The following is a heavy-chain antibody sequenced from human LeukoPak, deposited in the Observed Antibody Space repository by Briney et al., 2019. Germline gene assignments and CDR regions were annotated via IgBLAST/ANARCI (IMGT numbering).Heavy chain of an antibody. V-gene: IGHV4-4*07. CDR1: GGSISSYY. CDR3: ARGRVIAAAGKGYSDY. CDR2: IYTSGST. D-gene: IGHD6-13*01. J-gene: IGHJ4*02. Sequence: SETLSLTCTVSGGSISSYYWSWIRQPAGKGLEWIGRIYTSGSTNYNPSLKSRVTMSVDTSKNQFSLKLSSVTAADTAVYYCARGRVIAAAGKGYSDYWGQGTLVTVSS.